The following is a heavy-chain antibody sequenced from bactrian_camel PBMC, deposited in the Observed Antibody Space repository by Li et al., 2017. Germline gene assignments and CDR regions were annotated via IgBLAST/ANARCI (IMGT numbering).Heavy chain of an antibody. CDR1: GYILPTCE. J-gene: IGHJ4*01. V-gene: IGHV3S1*01. CDR2: IDASGGSA. CDR3: AKGVGTWFTEYGH. Sequence: HVQLVESGGGSVQAGGSLKLTCSASGYILPTCEMGWYRQAPGKGLEWVSAIDASGGSAYYPESVKGRFTVSRDNAKNTLALQLNDLQTEDTAVYYCAKGVGTWFTEYGHWGQGTQVTVS. D-gene: IGHD6*01.